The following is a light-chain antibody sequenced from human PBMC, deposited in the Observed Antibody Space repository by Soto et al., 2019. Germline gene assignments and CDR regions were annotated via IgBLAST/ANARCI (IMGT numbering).Light chain of an antibody. CDR2: WAS. Sequence: DIVMTHSPDSLAASLGERATINCKSSQSVLYSSNNKNYLAWYQQKPGQPPKLLIYWASTRESGVPDRFSGSGSGTDFTLTISSLQAEDVAVYYCQQYYSTPLTFGGGTKVDIK. J-gene: IGKJ4*01. CDR3: QQYYSTPLT. V-gene: IGKV4-1*01. CDR1: QSVLYSSNNKNY.